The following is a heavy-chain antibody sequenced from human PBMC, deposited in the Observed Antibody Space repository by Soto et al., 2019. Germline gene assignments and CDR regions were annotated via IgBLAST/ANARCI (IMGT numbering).Heavy chain of an antibody. CDR2: IYHDGSKK. D-gene: IGHD3-3*01. CDR1: GFIFNSYG. J-gene: IGHJ6*02. CDR3: GRAGKLYADYYYGMDV. Sequence: PGGSLRLSCAASGFIFNSYGMHWVRQAPGKGLEWVALIYHDGSKKYYVDSVKGRFTISRDNSKNTLYLQMNSLRAEDTAVYYCGRAGKLYADYYYGMDVWGQGTTVTVSS. V-gene: IGHV3-33*01.